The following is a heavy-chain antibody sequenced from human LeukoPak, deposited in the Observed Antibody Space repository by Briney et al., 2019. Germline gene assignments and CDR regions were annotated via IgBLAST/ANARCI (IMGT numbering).Heavy chain of an antibody. V-gene: IGHV4-30-4*01. CDR1: GGSISSGDYY. CDR2: IYYSGST. Sequence: SETLSLTCTLSGGSISSGDYYWSWIRQPPGKGLEWIGYIYYSGSTYYNPSLKSRVTISVDTSKNQFSLKLSSVTAADTAVYYCASLYDFWSGYSNWFDPWGQGTLVTVSS. CDR3: ASLYDFWSGYSNWFDP. D-gene: IGHD3-3*01. J-gene: IGHJ5*02.